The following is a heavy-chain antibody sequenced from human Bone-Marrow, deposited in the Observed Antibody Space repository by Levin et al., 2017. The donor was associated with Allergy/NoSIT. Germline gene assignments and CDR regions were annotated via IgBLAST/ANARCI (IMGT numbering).Heavy chain of an antibody. J-gene: IGHJ4*02. V-gene: IGHV3-48*04. CDR1: GFTFSSYS. CDR3: ARDPQQMATWAYYFDY. CDR2: ISSSSSTI. Sequence: GESLKISCAASGFTFSSYSMNWVRQAPGKGLEWVSYISSSSSTIYYADSVKGRFTISRDNAKNSLYLQMNSLRAEDTAVYYCARDPQQMATWAYYFDYWGQGTLVTVSS. D-gene: IGHD5-24*01.